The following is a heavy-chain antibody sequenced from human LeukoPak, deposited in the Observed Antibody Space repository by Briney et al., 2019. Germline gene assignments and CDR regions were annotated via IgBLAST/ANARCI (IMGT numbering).Heavy chain of an antibody. Sequence: PGGSLRLSCAASGFTFSSYLMSWVRQAPGKGLEWVANINQDGSEKYYVDSVKGRFTISRDNAKNTLYLQMNSLRAEDTAVYYCGATPDYWGQGTLVTVSS. CDR2: INQDGSEK. V-gene: IGHV3-7*03. CDR3: GATPDY. J-gene: IGHJ4*02. CDR1: GFTFSSYL. D-gene: IGHD1-26*01.